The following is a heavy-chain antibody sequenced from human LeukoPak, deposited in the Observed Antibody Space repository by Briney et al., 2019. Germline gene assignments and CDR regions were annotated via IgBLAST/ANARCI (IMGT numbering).Heavy chain of an antibody. J-gene: IGHJ6*02. Sequence: PGGSLSHSRSASGFTYSDVLMIWLPQPPGKGREWGSTITGSGGSTYYADSVKGRFTISRDNSKNTLYLQMNSLRAEDTAVYYCAKDLIRSSPLRYGMDVWGQGTTVTVSS. V-gene: IGHV3-23*01. CDR3: AKDLIRSSPLRYGMDV. CDR1: GFTYSDVL. D-gene: IGHD2-15*01. CDR2: ITGSGGST.